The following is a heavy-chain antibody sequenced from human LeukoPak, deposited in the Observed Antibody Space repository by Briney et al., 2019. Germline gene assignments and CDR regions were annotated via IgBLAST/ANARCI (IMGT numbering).Heavy chain of an antibody. CDR1: GFTFSDYY. D-gene: IGHD3-22*01. Sequence: GGSLRLSCAASGFTFSDYYMSWIRQAPGRGLEWVSYISSSGSTIYYADSVKGRFTISRDNAKNSLYLQMNSLRAEDTAVYYCARGRPSSYYYDSSGFDYCGQGTLVTVSS. J-gene: IGHJ4*02. CDR3: ARGRPSSYYYDSSGFDY. V-gene: IGHV3-11*04. CDR2: ISSSGSTI.